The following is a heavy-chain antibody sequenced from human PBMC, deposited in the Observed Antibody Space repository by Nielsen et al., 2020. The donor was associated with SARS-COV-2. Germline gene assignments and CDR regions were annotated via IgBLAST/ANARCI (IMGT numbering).Heavy chain of an antibody. V-gene: IGHV1-24*01. CDR3: AREWDDYESSAYDY. Sequence: ASVKVSCKVSGYTLIELSMHWVRQAPGKGLEWMGGFEPEDGETIYAQKFQGRVTMTEDTTTDTAYMELSSLRSDDTAVYYCAREWDDYESSAYDYWGQGTLVTVSS. D-gene: IGHD3-22*01. CDR2: FEPEDGET. J-gene: IGHJ4*02. CDR1: GYTLIELS.